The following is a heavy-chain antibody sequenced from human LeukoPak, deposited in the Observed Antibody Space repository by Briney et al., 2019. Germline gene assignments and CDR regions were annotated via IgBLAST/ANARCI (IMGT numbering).Heavy chain of an antibody. V-gene: IGHV3-30-3*01. CDR3: ARGPDYGDYLSFDY. CDR2: ISYDGSNK. CDR1: GFTFSSYA. Sequence: GGSLRLSCAASGFTFSSYAMHWVRQAPGKGLEWVAVISYDGSNKYYADSVKGRFTISRDNSKSTLYLQMNSLRAEDTAVYYCARGPDYGDYLSFDYWGQGTLVTVSS. J-gene: IGHJ4*02. D-gene: IGHD4-17*01.